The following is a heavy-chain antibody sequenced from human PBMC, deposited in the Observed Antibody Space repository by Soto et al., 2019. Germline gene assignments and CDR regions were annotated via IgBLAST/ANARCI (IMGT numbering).Heavy chain of an antibody. J-gene: IGHJ3*02. V-gene: IGHV6-1*01. CDR2: TYYRSKWYN. CDR3: AREFPPLYSSGWYDAFDI. Sequence: PAQTLSLTCVISGDSVSSNSAAWNWIRQSPSRGLEWLGRTYYRSKWYNDYAVSVKSRITINPDTSKNQFSLQLNSVTPEDTAVYYCAREFPPLYSSGWYDAFDIWGQGTMVTVSS. CDR1: GDSVSSNSAA. D-gene: IGHD6-19*01.